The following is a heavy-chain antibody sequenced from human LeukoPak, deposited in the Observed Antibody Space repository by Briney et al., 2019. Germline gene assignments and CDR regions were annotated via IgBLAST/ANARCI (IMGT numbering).Heavy chain of an antibody. V-gene: IGHV3-74*01. CDR1: GFSFSVYE. D-gene: IGHD2-2*03. Sequence: GGSLRLSYAASGFSFSVYEMHWVRQAPGKGLVWVSRINTDGSSTTYADSVRGRFTISRDNAKNTLYLQMNSLRAEDTAVYYCARAGYCSGTNCYLYFQHWGQGTLVTVSS. CDR2: INTDGSST. CDR3: ARAGYCSGTNCYLYFQH. J-gene: IGHJ1*01.